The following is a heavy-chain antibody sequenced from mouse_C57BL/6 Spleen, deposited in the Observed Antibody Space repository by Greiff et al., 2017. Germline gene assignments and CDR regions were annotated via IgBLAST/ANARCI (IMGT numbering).Heavy chain of an antibody. V-gene: IGHV1-69*01. Sequence: VQLQQPGADLVMPGASVKLSCKASGYTFTSYWMHWVKQRPGQGLEWIGEIDPSDSYTNYNQKFKGKSTLTVDKSSSTAYMQLSSLTSEDSAVYYCARGMLPYFDYWGQGTTLTVSS. CDR2: IDPSDSYT. CDR3: ARGMLPYFDY. CDR1: GYTFTSYW. D-gene: IGHD1-1*01. J-gene: IGHJ2*01.